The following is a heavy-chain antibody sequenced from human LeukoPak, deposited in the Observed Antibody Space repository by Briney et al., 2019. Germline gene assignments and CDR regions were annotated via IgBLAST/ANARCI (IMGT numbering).Heavy chain of an antibody. V-gene: IGHV3-21*01. CDR1: GFSFSTYA. Sequence: KPGGSLRLSCAASGFSFSTYAISWVRQAPGKGLEWVSCISTTSSYIFYADPVRGRFTISRDNAKNSLYLQMDSLRAEDTAVYYCARGGIITSYAFEIWGQGTMVTVSS. CDR2: ISTTSSYI. CDR3: ARGGIITSYAFEI. D-gene: IGHD3-10*01. J-gene: IGHJ3*02.